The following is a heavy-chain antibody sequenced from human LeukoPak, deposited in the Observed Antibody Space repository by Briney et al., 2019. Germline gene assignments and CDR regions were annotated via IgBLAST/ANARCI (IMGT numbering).Heavy chain of an antibody. CDR1: GGSISSYY. J-gene: IGHJ6*02. CDR2: IYYSGST. V-gene: IGHV4-59*08. CDR3: ARHQQQLVPYYYYGMDV. Sequence: SETLSLTCTVSGGSISSYYWSWIRQPPGKGLEWIGYIYYSGSTNYNPSLKSRVTISVDTSKNQFSLKLSSVTAADTAVYYCARHQQQLVPYYYYGMDVWGQGTTVTVSS. D-gene: IGHD6-13*01.